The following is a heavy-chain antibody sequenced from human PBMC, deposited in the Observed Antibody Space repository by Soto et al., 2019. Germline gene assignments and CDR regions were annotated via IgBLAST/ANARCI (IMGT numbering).Heavy chain of an antibody. CDR3: ARALYSSSSNWFDP. Sequence: QVQLQESGPGLVKPSETLSLTCTVSGGSISSYYWSWIRQPPGKGLEWIGYIYYSGSTNYNPSLRRRVTISVDTSKTQFSLKLSSVTAADTAVYYCARALYSSSSNWFDPWGQGTLVTVSS. V-gene: IGHV4-59*01. CDR2: IYYSGST. J-gene: IGHJ5*02. D-gene: IGHD6-6*01. CDR1: GGSISSYY.